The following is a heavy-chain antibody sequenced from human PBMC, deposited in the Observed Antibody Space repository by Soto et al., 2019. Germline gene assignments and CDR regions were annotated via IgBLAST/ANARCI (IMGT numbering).Heavy chain of an antibody. Sequence: SETLSLTCTVSGGSISSYYWSWIRQPPGKGLEWIGYIYYSGSTNYNPSLKSRVTISVDTSKNQFSLKLSSVTAADTAVYYCARVPDDSSGYSTLSRGYGMDVWGQGTTVTVSS. J-gene: IGHJ6*02. CDR3: ARVPDDSSGYSTLSRGYGMDV. V-gene: IGHV4-59*01. D-gene: IGHD3-22*01. CDR2: IYYSGST. CDR1: GGSISSYY.